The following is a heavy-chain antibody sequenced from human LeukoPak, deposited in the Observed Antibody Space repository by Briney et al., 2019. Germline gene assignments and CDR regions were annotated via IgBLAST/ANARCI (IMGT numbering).Heavy chain of an antibody. V-gene: IGHV3-23*01. Sequence: PGGSLRLSCAVSGFTFSSYAMSWVRQAPGKGLEWVSGISSSGGSTYYADSVKGRFTISRDNSRNTLYLQKNSLRAEDTAVYYCEKERSYGYGMDVWGQGTTVTVSS. D-gene: IGHD5-18*01. CDR3: EKERSYGYGMDV. CDR1: GFTFSSYA. J-gene: IGHJ6*02. CDR2: ISSSGGST.